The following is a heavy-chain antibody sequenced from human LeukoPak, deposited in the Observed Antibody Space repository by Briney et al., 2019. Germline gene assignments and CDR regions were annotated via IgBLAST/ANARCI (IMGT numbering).Heavy chain of an antibody. D-gene: IGHD3-22*01. J-gene: IGHJ4*02. CDR3: ARYFYYYDSSGYYGRYFDY. CDR2: INWNGGST. Sequence: GGSLRLSXAASGFTFDDYGMSWVRQAPGKGLEWVPGINWNGGSTGYADSVKGRFTISRDNAKNSLYLQMNSLRAEDTALYYCARYFYYYDSSGYYGRYFDYWGQGTLVTVSS. V-gene: IGHV3-20*04. CDR1: GFTFDDYG.